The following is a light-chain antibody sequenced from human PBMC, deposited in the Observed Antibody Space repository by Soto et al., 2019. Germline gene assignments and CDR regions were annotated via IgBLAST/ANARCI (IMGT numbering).Light chain of an antibody. CDR3: KGGVFSAEFFV. J-gene: IGLJ1*01. CDR2: DAT. CDR1: KIGSKI. V-gene: IGLV3-21*02. Sequence: SYELTQPPSVSVAPGQTAKITCGGDKIGSKIVHWYKQRPSQAPVAVVFDATDRPSGIPDRISASRSGDTATLTISRVDAGEEADYYGKGGVFSAEFFVFGSGTKITVL.